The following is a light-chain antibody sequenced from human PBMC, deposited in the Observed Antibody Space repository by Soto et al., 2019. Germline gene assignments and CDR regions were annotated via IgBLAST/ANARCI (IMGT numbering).Light chain of an antibody. CDR1: QDVSTN. CDR3: QQYDTWPK. J-gene: IGKJ1*01. V-gene: IGKV3-15*01. CDR2: GAS. Sequence: ETVMTQSPDTLSVSPGESATLSCRASQDVSTNLAWFQQKPGQTPRLVLYGASKRATGIPARFSGSGSGTEFTLTISSLQSEDFAVYYCQQYDTWPKFGQGTKVDIK.